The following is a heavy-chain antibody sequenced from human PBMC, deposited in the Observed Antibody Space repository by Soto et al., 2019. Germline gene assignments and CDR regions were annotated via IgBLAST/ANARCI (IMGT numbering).Heavy chain of an antibody. CDR1: CYTFISCG. Sequence: ASVKVSFKASCYTFISCGMSWVVQSAEQWLEWMGWINPNSGGTNYDKKFPGWVTMTRDTSISTAYMELSRLRYDDTAVYYCATIGASIEAALVYDAFDICGQGTMVTVSS. V-gene: IGHV1-2*04. CDR2: INPNSGGT. CDR3: ATIGASIEAALVYDAFDI. J-gene: IGHJ3*02. D-gene: IGHD6-13*01.